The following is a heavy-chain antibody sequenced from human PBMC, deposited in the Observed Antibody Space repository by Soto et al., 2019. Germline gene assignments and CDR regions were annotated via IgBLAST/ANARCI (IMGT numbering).Heavy chain of an antibody. V-gene: IGHV1-18*04. J-gene: IGHJ4*02. CDR3: ARQKLGQGMGGGTRGNY. CDR2: ISAYNGNT. D-gene: IGHD7-27*01. CDR1: GYTFTSYG. Sequence: QVQLVQSGAEVKKPGASVKVSCKASGYTFTSYGISWVRQAPGQGLEWKGWISAYNGNTNYAQKLQGRVTMTTDTSTSTAYLELRSLRSDDTAVYFCARQKLGQGMGGGTRGNYWGQGTLVTVSS.